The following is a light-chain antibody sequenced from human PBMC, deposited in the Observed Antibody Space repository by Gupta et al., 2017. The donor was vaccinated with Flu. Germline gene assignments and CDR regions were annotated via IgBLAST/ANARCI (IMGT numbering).Light chain of an antibody. CDR2: DTS. CDR1: TGAVTSRHY. Sequence: QAVVTPEPSLTVSPGGTVTLTCVSSTGAVTSRHYPYWFQQKPGQAPRTLIFDTSNNNSWTPARFSGSLLGGKAALTLSGAQPEDEADYYCLLSYSGARVFGGGTKLTVL. V-gene: IGLV7-46*01. J-gene: IGLJ3*02. CDR3: LLSYSGARV.